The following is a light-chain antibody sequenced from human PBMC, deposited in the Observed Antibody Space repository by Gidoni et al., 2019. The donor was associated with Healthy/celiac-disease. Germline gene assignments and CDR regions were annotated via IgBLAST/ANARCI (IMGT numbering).Light chain of an antibody. J-gene: IGLJ3*02. CDR3: QVWDSSSVV. CDR2: RDS. Sequence: SYELTQPLSVSVALGQTARITCGGNNIGSKNVHWYQQKPGQAPVLVIYRDSNRPSGIPERFSGSNSGNTATLTISRAQAADEADYYCQVWDSSSVVFGGGTKVTVL. V-gene: IGLV3-9*01. CDR1: NIGSKN.